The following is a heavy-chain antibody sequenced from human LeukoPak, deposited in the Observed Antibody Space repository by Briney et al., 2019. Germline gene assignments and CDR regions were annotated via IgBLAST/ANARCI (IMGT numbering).Heavy chain of an antibody. Sequence: GGSLRLSCAASGFTFSDYYMSWIRQAPGEGLEWVSYISSSGSTIYYADSVKGRFTISRDNAKNSLYLQMNSLRAEDTAVYYCARSPKSRLVIIHVFGYYMDVWGKGTTVTVSS. D-gene: IGHD3-9*01. CDR1: GFTFSDYY. J-gene: IGHJ6*03. V-gene: IGHV3-11*01. CDR3: ARSPKSRLVIIHVFGYYMDV. CDR2: ISSSGSTI.